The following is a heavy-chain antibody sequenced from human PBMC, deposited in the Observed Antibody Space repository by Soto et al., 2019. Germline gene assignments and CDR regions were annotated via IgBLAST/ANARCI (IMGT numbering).Heavy chain of an antibody. Sequence: QVQLVESGGGVVQPGRSLRLSCAASGFTSSSFVIHWVRQAPGKGLEWLAVISSDGNNQYYADSVKGRFTISRDNSKNTLYLQVNSLRAEETAVYFCAKERGVLDAFDIWGPGTMVTVSS. J-gene: IGHJ3*02. D-gene: IGHD3-10*01. CDR1: GFTSSSFV. CDR2: ISSDGNNQ. V-gene: IGHV3-30*18. CDR3: AKERGVLDAFDI.